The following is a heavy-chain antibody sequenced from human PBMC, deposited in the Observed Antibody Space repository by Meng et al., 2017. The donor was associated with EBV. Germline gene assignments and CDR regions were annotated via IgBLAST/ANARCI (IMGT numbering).Heavy chain of an antibody. D-gene: IGHD4-17*01. Sequence: RVQSGVEGTWPRSLVKVRCKAIVGILLSCAISWVRQAPGQGLEWMGGIIPLFHTTNYAQKFQGRLHIIADESSATTYMELSSLRSEDTAIYYCASAEHYGDYVFEYWGQGTLVTVSS. CDR2: IIPLFHTT. CDR1: VGILLSCA. CDR3: ASAEHYGDYVFEY. V-gene: IGHV1-69*01. J-gene: IGHJ4*02.